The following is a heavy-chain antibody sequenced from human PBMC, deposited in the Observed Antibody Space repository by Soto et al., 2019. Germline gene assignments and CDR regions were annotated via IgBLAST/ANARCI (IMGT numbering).Heavy chain of an antibody. CDR3: ANRRLGHDAFDI. J-gene: IGHJ3*02. CDR2: IYYSGST. Sequence: QLQLQESGPGLVKPSETLSLTCTVSGGSISSSSYYWGWIRQPPGKGLEWIGSIYYSGSTYYNPSLKSRVTISVDTSKNQFSLKLSSVTAADTAVYYCANRRLGHDAFDICGQGTMVTVSS. CDR1: GGSISSSSYY. V-gene: IGHV4-39*01.